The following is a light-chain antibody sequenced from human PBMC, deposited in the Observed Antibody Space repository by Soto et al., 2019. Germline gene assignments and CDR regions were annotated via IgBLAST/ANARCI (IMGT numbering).Light chain of an antibody. CDR1: QSVLYSSNNKNY. CDR2: WAS. J-gene: IGKJ2*01. CDR3: QQYYSTPPYT. V-gene: IGKV4-1*01. Sequence: DIVMTQSPDSLAVSLGERATINCKSSQSVLYSSNNKNYLAWYWQKPGQPPKLLIYWASIRESGVPDRISGSGSGTDFTLTISSLQAEDVAVYYCQQYYSTPPYTFGQGTKLEIK.